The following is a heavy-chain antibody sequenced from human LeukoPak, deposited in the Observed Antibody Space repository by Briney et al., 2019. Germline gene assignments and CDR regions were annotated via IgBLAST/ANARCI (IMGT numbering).Heavy chain of an antibody. CDR2: INPSGGST. CDR3: ARVSYGDHDLDY. D-gene: IGHD4-17*01. CDR1: GYIFTNYG. V-gene: IGHV1-46*01. J-gene: IGHJ4*02. Sequence: GASVKVSCKASGYIFTNYGVSWVRQAPGQGLEWMGIINPSGGSTSYAQKFQGRVTMTRDTSTSTVYMELSSLRSEDTAVYYCARVSYGDHDLDYWGQGTLVTASS.